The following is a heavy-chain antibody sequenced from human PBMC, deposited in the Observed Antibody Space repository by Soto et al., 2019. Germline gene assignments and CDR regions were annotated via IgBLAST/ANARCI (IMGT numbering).Heavy chain of an antibody. CDR1: GFTFSRYW. D-gene: IGHD2-2*01. V-gene: IGHV3-74*01. CDR3: ARDPGAYSSTWSYHFDS. CDR2: VNTDGSAA. Sequence: PGGSLRLSCAASGFTFSRYWMHWVRQAPGKGLVWVSRVNTDGSAATYADSVKGRFTISRDNVRNTVYLEMNSLRAEDTAVYFCARDPGAYSSTWSYHFDSWGQGTLVTVSS. J-gene: IGHJ4*02.